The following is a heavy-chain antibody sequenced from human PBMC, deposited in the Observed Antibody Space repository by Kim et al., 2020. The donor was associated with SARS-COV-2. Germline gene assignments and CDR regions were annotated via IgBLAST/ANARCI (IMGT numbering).Heavy chain of an antibody. J-gene: IGHJ3*02. D-gene: IGHD6-19*01. CDR2: IWYDGSNK. CDR1: GFTFSSYG. V-gene: IGHV3-33*06. Sequence: GGSLRLSCAASGFTFSSYGMHWVRQAPGKGLEWVAVIWYDGSNKYYADSVKGRFTISRDNSKNTLYLQMNSLRAEDTAVYYCAKAVSSGWGAFDIWGQGTMVTVSS. CDR3: AKAVSSGWGAFDI.